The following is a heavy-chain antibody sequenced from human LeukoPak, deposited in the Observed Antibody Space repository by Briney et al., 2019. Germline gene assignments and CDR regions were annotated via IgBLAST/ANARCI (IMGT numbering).Heavy chain of an antibody. V-gene: IGHV4-38-2*01. D-gene: IGHD5-12*01. Sequence: SETLSLTCAVSGYSISSGYYWGWIRQPPGKGLEWIGSIYHSGSTYYNPSLKSRVTISVDTSKNQFSLKLSSVTAADTAVYYCARMNVATTHFDYWGQGTLVTVSS. J-gene: IGHJ4*02. CDR2: IYHSGST. CDR3: ARMNVATTHFDY. CDR1: GYSISSGYY.